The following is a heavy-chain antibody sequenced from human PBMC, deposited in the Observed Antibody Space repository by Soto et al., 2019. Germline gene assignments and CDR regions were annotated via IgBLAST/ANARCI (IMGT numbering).Heavy chain of an antibody. CDR2: IYYSGST. Sequence: PSETLSLTCTVSGGSISSSSYYWGWSRQPTGKGLEWIGSIYYSGSTYYHPSLTSRVTISVDTFKNQFSLKLSSVTAADTAVYYCARREGVLRFLAWFDPWGQGTLVTVSS. CDR3: ARREGVLRFLAWFDP. D-gene: IGHD3-3*01. V-gene: IGHV4-39*01. J-gene: IGHJ5*02. CDR1: GGSISSSSYY.